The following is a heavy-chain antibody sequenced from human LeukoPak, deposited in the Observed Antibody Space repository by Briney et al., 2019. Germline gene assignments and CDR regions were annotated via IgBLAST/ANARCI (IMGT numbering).Heavy chain of an antibody. J-gene: IGHJ3*02. V-gene: IGHV3-23*01. Sequence: GGSLRLSCAASGLTVSYKYMSWVRQAPGKGLEWVSAISGSGGSTYYADSVKGRFTITRDNSKNTLYLQMNSLRAEDTAVYYCAKANVMYCSGGSCFDAFDIWGQGTMVTVSS. CDR3: AKANVMYCSGGSCFDAFDI. CDR2: ISGSGGST. D-gene: IGHD2-15*01. CDR1: GLTVSYKY.